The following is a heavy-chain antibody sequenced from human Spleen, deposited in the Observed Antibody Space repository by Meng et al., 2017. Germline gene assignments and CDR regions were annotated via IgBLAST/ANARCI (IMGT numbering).Heavy chain of an antibody. D-gene: IGHD6-19*01. J-gene: IGHJ4*02. CDR1: GGSFSGYY. CDR2: INHSGST. CDR3: ASYNSGWPQFDS. Sequence: QVQLPQLGAGLLKPSETLSLTCAVYGGSFSGYYWSWIRQPPGKGLEWIGEINHSGSTNYNPSLKSRVTISVDTSKNQFSLKLSSVTAADTAVYYCASYNSGWPQFDSWGQGTLVTVSS. V-gene: IGHV4-34*01.